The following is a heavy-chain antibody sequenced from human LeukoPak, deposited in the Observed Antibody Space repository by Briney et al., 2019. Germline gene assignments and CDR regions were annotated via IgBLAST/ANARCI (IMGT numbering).Heavy chain of an antibody. D-gene: IGHD6-13*01. CDR3: ARSSIIAAAGPYYFDY. V-gene: IGHV1-69*06. J-gene: IGHJ4*02. CDR1: GGTFSSYA. Sequence: ASVKVSCKPSGGTFSSYAISWVRQAPGQGLEWMGGIIPIFGTANYAQKFQGRVTITADKSTSTAYMELSSLRSEDTAVYYCARSSIIAAAGPYYFDYWGQGTLVTVSS. CDR2: IIPIFGTA.